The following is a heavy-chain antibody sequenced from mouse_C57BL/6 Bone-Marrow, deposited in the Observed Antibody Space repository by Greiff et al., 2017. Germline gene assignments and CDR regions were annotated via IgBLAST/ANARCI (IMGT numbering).Heavy chain of an antibody. CDR3: ASYSNYPYYAMDY. V-gene: IGHV5-12*01. Sequence: EVMLVESGGGLVQPGGSLKLSCAASGFTFSDSYMYWVRQTPEKRLEWVAYISNGGGSTYYPDTVKGRFTISRDNAKNTLYLQMSRLKSEDTAMYYCASYSNYPYYAMDYWGQGTSVTVSS. J-gene: IGHJ4*01. CDR1: GFTFSDSY. CDR2: ISNGGGST. D-gene: IGHD2-5*01.